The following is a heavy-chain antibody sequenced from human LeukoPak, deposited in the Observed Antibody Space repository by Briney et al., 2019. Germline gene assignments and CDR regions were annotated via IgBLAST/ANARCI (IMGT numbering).Heavy chain of an antibody. CDR3: AKDRMIFGVVIRFRYFDY. CDR1: GFTVSSNY. J-gene: IGHJ4*02. Sequence: GGSLRLSCAASGFTVSSNYMSWVRQAPGKGLEWVSVIYSGGSTYYADSVKGRFTISRHNSKNTLYLQMNSLRAEDTAVYYCAKDRMIFGVVIRFRYFDYWGQGTLVTVSS. V-gene: IGHV3-53*01. D-gene: IGHD3-3*01. CDR2: IYSGGST.